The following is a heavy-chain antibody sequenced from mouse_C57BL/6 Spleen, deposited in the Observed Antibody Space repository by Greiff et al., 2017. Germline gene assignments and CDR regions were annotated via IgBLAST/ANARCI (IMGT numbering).Heavy chain of an antibody. Sequence: QVQLKQSGAELVKPGASVKISCKASGYAFSSYWMNWVKQRPGKGLEWIGQIYPGDGDTNYNGKFKGKATLTADKSSSTAYMQLSSLTSEDSAVYFCARSGYDYDGLFAYWGQGTLVTVSA. D-gene: IGHD2-4*01. CDR1: GYAFSSYW. CDR2: IYPGDGDT. V-gene: IGHV1-80*01. CDR3: ARSGYDYDGLFAY. J-gene: IGHJ3*01.